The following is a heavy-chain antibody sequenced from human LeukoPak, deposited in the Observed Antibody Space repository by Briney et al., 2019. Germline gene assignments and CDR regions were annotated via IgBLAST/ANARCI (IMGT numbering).Heavy chain of an antibody. CDR2: IWYDGSIK. V-gene: IGHV3-33*08. CDR3: ARAVGPFDF. CDR1: GFTFSRYA. Sequence: GGSLGLSCAASGFTFSRYAMSWVRQAPGKGLEWVAVIWYDGSIKYYADSVKGRFTISRDNSKNTLYLQMNSLRAEDTAVYYCARAVGPFDFWGPGTIVIVSS. J-gene: IGHJ3*01.